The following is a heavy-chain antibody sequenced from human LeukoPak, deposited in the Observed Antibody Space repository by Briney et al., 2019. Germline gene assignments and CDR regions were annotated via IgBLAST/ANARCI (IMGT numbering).Heavy chain of an antibody. Sequence: SETLSLTCTVSGGSVSSGSYYWSWIRQPPGKGLEWIGYIYHSGSTNYNPSLKSRVTISVDTSKNQFSLRLSSVTAADTAVYYCARDSYSSGWYGNWYFDLWGRGTLVTVSS. V-gene: IGHV4-61*01. D-gene: IGHD6-19*01. CDR3: ARDSYSSGWYGNWYFDL. CDR2: IYHSGST. J-gene: IGHJ2*01. CDR1: GGSVSSGSYY.